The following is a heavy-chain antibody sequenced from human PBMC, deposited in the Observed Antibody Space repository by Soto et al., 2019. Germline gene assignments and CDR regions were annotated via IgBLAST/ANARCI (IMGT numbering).Heavy chain of an antibody. Sequence: XESLSLPCIVSCESISSSSYYWGWIRQPPGKGLEWIVSIYYSGLTYYNPSFKSRVTISIDTSKNQFSLKLSSVTATDTAVYYCARKRKTVVTQAYFDNWAQGALVTVSS. CDR2: IYYSGLT. CDR3: ARKRKTVVTQAYFDN. CDR1: CESISSSSYY. J-gene: IGHJ4*02. V-gene: IGHV4-39*01. D-gene: IGHD2-21*02.